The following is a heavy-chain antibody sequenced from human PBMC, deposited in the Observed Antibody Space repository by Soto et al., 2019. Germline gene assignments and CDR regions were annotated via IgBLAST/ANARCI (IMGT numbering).Heavy chain of an antibody. CDR3: ARDSSHVTMALL. Sequence: PSETLSLTCAVSGYSISSGYHWGWIRQPPGKGLEWIGDIYHSGSTNYNPSLRSRVTISVDTSKNHFSLRLSSVTAADTAMYYWARDSSHVTMALLWGQGTLVTVAS. CDR1: GYSISSGYH. V-gene: IGHV4-38-2*02. J-gene: IGHJ4*02. D-gene: IGHD3-10*01. CDR2: IYHSGST.